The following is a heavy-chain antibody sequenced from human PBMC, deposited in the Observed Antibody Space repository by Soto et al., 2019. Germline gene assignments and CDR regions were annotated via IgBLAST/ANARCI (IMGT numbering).Heavy chain of an antibody. CDR1: GYTLTELS. CDR2: FDPEDGET. CDR3: ATSRKKYYDFWSGYRICGMDV. J-gene: IGHJ6*02. V-gene: IGHV1-24*01. D-gene: IGHD3-3*01. Sequence: ASVKVSCKVSGYTLTELSMHWVRQAPGKGLEWMGGFDPEDGETIYAQKFQGRVTMTEDTSTDTAYMELSSLRSEDTAVYYCATSRKKYYDFWSGYRICGMDVWGQGTTVTVSS.